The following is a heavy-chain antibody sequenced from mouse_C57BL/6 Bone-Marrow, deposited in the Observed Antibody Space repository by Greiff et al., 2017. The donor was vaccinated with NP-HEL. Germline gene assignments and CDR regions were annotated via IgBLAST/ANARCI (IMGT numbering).Heavy chain of an antibody. Sequence: VQLQQSGPELVKPGASVKISCKASGYAFSSSWMNWVKQRPGKGLEWIGRIYPGDGDTNYNGKFKGKATLTADKSSSTAYMQLSSLTSEDSAVYFCARSLQFITTVVATFDYWGQGTTLTVSS. D-gene: IGHD1-1*01. J-gene: IGHJ2*01. CDR2: IYPGDGDT. CDR1: GYAFSSSW. CDR3: ARSLQFITTVVATFDY. V-gene: IGHV1-82*01.